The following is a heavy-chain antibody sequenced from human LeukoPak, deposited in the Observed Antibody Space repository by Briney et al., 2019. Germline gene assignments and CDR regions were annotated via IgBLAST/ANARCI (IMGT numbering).Heavy chain of an antibody. CDR3: AKDQNWNYGYYFDY. CDR1: GFTFSSYA. V-gene: IGHV3-23*01. D-gene: IGHD1-7*01. CDR2: ISGSGGST. J-gene: IGHJ4*02. Sequence: PGGSLRPSCAASGFTFSSYAMSWVRQAPGKGLEWVSAISGSGGSTYYADSVKGRFTISRDNSKNTLYLQMNSLRAEDTAVYYCAKDQNWNYGYYFDYWGQGTLVTVSS.